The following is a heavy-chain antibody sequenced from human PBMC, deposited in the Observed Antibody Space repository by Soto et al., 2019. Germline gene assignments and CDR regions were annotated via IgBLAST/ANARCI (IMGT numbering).Heavy chain of an antibody. J-gene: IGHJ6*02. CDR3: ARFVRSCSATTCSTRADV. D-gene: IGHD2-2*01. V-gene: IGHV4-61*01. CDR2: IYSGGST. Sequence: SETLSRTCTVSGGFVNSDTHSWSWIRQTPGKRLEWIGFIYSGGSTTNPSLRSRVTMSVDTSKNQFSLKLRSVIVADTAVYHCARFVRSCSATTCSTRADVWGQGITVTVSS. CDR1: GGFVNSDTHS.